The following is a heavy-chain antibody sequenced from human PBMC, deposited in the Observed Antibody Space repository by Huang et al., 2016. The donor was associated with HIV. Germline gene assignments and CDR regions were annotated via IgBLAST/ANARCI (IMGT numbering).Heavy chain of an antibody. D-gene: IGHD1-1*01. CDR3: ARERMMSWLDDHDAFDI. CDR1: GGSFSGYY. Sequence: QVQLQQWGAGLLKPSETLSLTCAVSGGSFSGYYWSWIRQSPWKGLEGIGKINHSGSTNYNPSLKSRLTISVDTSKNQFSLKLSSVTAADTAVYYCARERMMSWLDDHDAFDIWGQGTMVTVSS. J-gene: IGHJ3*02. CDR2: INHSGST. V-gene: IGHV4-34*01.